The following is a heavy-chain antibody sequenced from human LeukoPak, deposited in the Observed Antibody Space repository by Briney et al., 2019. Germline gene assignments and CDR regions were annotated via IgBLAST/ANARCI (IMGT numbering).Heavy chain of an antibody. CDR1: GFTFSIYA. V-gene: IGHV3-23*01. CDR3: AKKGYYDGSGYYMYYFDH. D-gene: IGHD3-22*01. J-gene: IGHJ4*02. CDR2: ISGSGGTA. Sequence: HPGGSLRLSCAASGFTFSIYAMSWVRQAPGKGLEWVSAISGSGGTAYYADSVKGRFTISRDNSKNTLYLQMNSLRAEDTAVYYCAKKGYYDGSGYYMYYFDHRGQGTLVTVSS.